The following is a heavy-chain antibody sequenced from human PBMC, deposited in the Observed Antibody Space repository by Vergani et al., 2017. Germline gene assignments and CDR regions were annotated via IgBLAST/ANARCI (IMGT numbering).Heavy chain of an antibody. CDR1: GYTLTELS. D-gene: IGHD2-15*01. J-gene: IGHJ5*02. CDR2: FDPEDGET. V-gene: IGHV1-24*01. CDR3: ASSGTPGLYPHH. Sequence: QVQLVQSGAEVKKPGASVKVSCKVSGYTLTELSMHWVRQAPGKGLEWMGGFDPEDGETIYAQKFQGRVTMTRNTSISTAYMELSSLRSEDTAVYYCASSGTPGLYPHHWGQGTLVTVSS.